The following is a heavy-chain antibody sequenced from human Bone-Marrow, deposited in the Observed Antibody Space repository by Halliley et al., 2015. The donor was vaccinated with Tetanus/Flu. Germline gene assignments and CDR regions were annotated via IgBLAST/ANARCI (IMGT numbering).Heavy chain of an antibody. CDR3: ARVTTGTHFDA. V-gene: IGHV4-31*03. J-gene: IGHJ5*02. CDR2: VHPSGNT. CDR1: GDSISDGGLY. D-gene: IGHD1-1*01. Sequence: TLSLTCTVSGDSISDGGLYWAWIRQHPGKGLEWIGYVHPSGNTYYNPSLKSRLSMSLDTSQNQFSLKVHSVTPADTAMYYCARVTTGTHFDAWGQGLLVTVSS.